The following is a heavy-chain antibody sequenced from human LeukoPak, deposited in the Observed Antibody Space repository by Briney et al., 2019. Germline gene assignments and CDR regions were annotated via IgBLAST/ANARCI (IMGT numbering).Heavy chain of an antibody. V-gene: IGHV5-51*01. CDR2: IYPGDSDT. J-gene: IGHJ4*02. CDR1: GYNFTSYW. Sequence: GESLKISCKGSGYNFTSYWIGWVRQVPGKGLEWMGIIYPGDSDTRYSPSFQGQVTISADKSISTAYLQWSSLKASDTAMYYCARLPYDILTGYYTYTHFDYWGQGTLVTVSS. CDR3: ARLPYDILTGYYTYTHFDY. D-gene: IGHD3-9*01.